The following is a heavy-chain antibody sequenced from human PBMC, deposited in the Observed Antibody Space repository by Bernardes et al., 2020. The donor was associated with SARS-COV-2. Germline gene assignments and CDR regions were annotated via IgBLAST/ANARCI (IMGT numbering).Heavy chain of an antibody. V-gene: IGHV4-38-2*01. Sequence: SETLSLTCAVSGYSISSGFYWCWIRQPPGKGLDWIGSIYYSGSTYYNPSLKSRVTISVDTSKNQLSLKLSSVTAADTAGYYCARTIAVAGNFWVGAFGIWGHGTMDTVSS. CDR3: ARTIAVAGNFWVGAFGI. J-gene: IGHJ3*02. D-gene: IGHD6-19*01. CDR2: IYYSGST. CDR1: GYSISSGFY.